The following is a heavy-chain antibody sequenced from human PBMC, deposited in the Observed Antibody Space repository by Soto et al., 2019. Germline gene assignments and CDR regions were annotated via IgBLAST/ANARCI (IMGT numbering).Heavy chain of an antibody. CDR3: AREYYYDSRGYYWSLDY. D-gene: IGHD3-22*01. CDR1: GGSISSGDYY. CDR2: IYYSGST. V-gene: IGHV4-30-4*01. J-gene: IGHJ4*02. Sequence: QVQLQESGPGLVKPSQTLSLTCTVSGGSISSGDYYWSWIRQPPGKGLEWIGYIYYSGSTYYNPSLKSRLTISVDTSQNQFSLKLSSVTAADTAVYYCAREYYYDSRGYYWSLDYWGQGTLVTVSS.